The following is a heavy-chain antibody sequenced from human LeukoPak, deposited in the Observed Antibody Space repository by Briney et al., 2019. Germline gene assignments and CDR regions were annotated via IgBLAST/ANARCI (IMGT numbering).Heavy chain of an antibody. CDR3: ARPGNQFDH. J-gene: IGHJ4*02. Sequence: ASVKVSCKASGYSFTASYVHWVRQAPGQGLEWMGWINPKSGGTNYEQKFQGRVTMTRDTSISTAYMELSGLRSDDTAVYYCARPGNQFDHWGQGTLVTVSS. V-gene: IGHV1-2*02. CDR1: GYSFTASY. CDR2: INPKSGGT. D-gene: IGHD3-10*01.